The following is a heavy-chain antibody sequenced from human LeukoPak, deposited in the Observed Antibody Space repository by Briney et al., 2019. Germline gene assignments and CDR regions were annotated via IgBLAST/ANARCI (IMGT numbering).Heavy chain of an antibody. CDR1: GFTFSIYA. J-gene: IGHJ5*02. V-gene: IGHV3-23*01. Sequence: GGSLRLSCVASGFTFSIYAMSWVRQAPGKGLEWVSTISADGGSTYYADSVRGRFIISRDNSKNTLYLQMNSLGVEDTAVYYCAGYSYTRGFDPWGQGTLVIVSS. D-gene: IGHD3-10*01. CDR3: AGYSYTRGFDP. CDR2: ISADGGST.